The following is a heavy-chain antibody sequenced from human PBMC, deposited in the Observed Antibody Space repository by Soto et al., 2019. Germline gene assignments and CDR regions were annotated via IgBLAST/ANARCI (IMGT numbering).Heavy chain of an antibody. V-gene: IGHV1-69*01. J-gene: IGHJ4*02. CDR1: GGTFSSYA. Sequence: QVQLVQSGAEVKKPGSSVKVSCKASGGTFSSYAISWVRQAPGQVLEWMGGIIPIFGTANYAQKFQGRVTITADEYTSTAYMELSSLRSEDTAVYYCARSPSDVLLWFGEFDYWGQGTLVTVSS. CDR3: ARSPSDVLLWFGEFDY. CDR2: IIPIFGTA. D-gene: IGHD3-10*01.